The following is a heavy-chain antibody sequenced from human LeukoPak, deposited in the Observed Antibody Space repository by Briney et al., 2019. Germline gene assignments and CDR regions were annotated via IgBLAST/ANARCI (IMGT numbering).Heavy chain of an antibody. D-gene: IGHD3-22*01. J-gene: IGHJ1*01. CDR1: GFTFSDYY. Sequence: PGGSLRLSCAASGFTFSDYYMNWIRQAPGKGLEWVSYISSRGSSTNYADSVKGRFTISRDNAKNSLFLQMNSLRVEDTAVYFCARGYYDSSGPEYFQHWGQGTLVTVSS. CDR2: ISSRGSST. V-gene: IGHV3-11*05. CDR3: ARGYYDSSGPEYFQH.